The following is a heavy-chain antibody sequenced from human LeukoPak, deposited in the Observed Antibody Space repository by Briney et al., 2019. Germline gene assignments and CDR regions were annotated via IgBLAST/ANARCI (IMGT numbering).Heavy chain of an antibody. CDR3: AREPYCGGDCYSGSDAFDI. CDR1: GVTISSNY. V-gene: IGHV3-66*01. CDR2: IYSGGST. Sequence: PGGSLRLSCAASGVTISSNYMSWVRQAPGKGLEWVSVIYSGGSTYYADSVKGRFTISRDNSKNTLYLQMNSLRAEDTAVYYCAREPYCGGDCYSGSDAFDIWGQGTMVTVSS. J-gene: IGHJ3*02. D-gene: IGHD2-21*02.